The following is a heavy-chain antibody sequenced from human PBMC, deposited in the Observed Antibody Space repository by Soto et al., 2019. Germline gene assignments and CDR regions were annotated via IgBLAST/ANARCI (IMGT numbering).Heavy chain of an antibody. CDR3: ARGTPRGYYSPDFDY. CDR2: IYHSGST. Sequence: QVQLQESGPGLVKPSGTLSLTCAVSGGSISSSNWWSWVRQPPGKGLEWIGEIYHSGSTNYNPSLTSRITISVDKSKNQFSLKLSSVTAADTAVYYCARGTPRGYYSPDFDYWGQGTLVTVSS. D-gene: IGHD3-22*01. CDR1: GGSISSSNW. J-gene: IGHJ4*02. V-gene: IGHV4-4*02.